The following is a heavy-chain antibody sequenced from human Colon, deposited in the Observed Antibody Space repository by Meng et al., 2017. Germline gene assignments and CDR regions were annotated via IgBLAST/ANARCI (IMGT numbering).Heavy chain of an antibody. Sequence: QLVQSGAAVKKSGASVKVSCKASDYMCSSYGIGWVRQAPGQVLEWMGWISGYNDNTKYARQLQGRVTMTTDTSTSTAYMELTRLRSDDTAVYYCARLEGVRFDPWGQGTLVTVSS. CDR3: ARLEGVRFDP. J-gene: IGHJ5*02. V-gene: IGHV1-18*01. CDR1: DYMCSSYG. CDR2: ISGYNDNT. D-gene: IGHD1-26*01.